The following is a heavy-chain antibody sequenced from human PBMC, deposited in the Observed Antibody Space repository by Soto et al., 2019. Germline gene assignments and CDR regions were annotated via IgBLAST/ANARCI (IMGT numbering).Heavy chain of an antibody. Sequence: QVQLVQSGAEVKKPGASVKVSCKASGYTFTSYGISWVRQAPGQGLEWMGWISAYNGNTNYAQKLQGRVTMTTDTSTSTAYMELRSLRSDDTAGYYCARQSTRAADVVGATTGGPADLDYWGQGTLVTVSS. D-gene: IGHD1-26*01. CDR1: GYTFTSYG. V-gene: IGHV1-18*01. CDR2: ISAYNGNT. J-gene: IGHJ4*02. CDR3: ARQSTRAADVVGATTGGPADLDY.